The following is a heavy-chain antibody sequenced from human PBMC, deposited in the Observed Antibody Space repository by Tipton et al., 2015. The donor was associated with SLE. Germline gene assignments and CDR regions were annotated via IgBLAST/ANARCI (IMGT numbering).Heavy chain of an antibody. CDR1: GESFSGNY. D-gene: IGHD4/OR15-4a*01. Sequence: TLSLTCAISGESFSGNYLNWIRQSPEKGLEWIGEINHSGGTNYNPSLKSRVTILVGTSKNQVSLKMNSVTAADTAVYYCARPYGGGYWGQGLLVTVSS. J-gene: IGHJ4*01. V-gene: IGHV4-34*01. CDR3: ARPYGGGY. CDR2: INHSGGT.